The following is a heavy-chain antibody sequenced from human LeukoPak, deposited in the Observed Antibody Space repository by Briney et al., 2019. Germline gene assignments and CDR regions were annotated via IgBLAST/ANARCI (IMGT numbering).Heavy chain of an antibody. J-gene: IGHJ4*02. D-gene: IGHD2-21*02. CDR2: ISSSSSYI. CDR1: GFTFSSYS. Sequence: GGSLRLSCAASGFTFSSYSMNWVRQAPGEGLEWVSSISSSSSYIYYADSVKGRFTISRDNAKNSLYLQMNSLRAEDTAVYYCARAPYCGGDCYLYYFDYWGQGALVTVSS. CDR3: ARAPYCGGDCYLYYFDY. V-gene: IGHV3-21*01.